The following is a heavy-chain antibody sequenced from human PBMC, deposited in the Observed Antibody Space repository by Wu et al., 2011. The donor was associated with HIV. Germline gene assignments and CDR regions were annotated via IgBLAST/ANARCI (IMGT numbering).Heavy chain of an antibody. Sequence: SCKASGYTFTSYDINWVRQATGQGLEWMGWMNPNSGNTGYAQKFQGRVTMTRNTSISTAYMELSSLRSEDTAVYYCARGPDIFDQYYMDVWGKGTTATVSS. V-gene: IGHV1-8*02. D-gene: IGHD2-15*01. J-gene: IGHJ6*03. CDR3: ARGPDIFDQYYMDV. CDR2: MNPNSGNT. CDR1: GYTFTSYD.